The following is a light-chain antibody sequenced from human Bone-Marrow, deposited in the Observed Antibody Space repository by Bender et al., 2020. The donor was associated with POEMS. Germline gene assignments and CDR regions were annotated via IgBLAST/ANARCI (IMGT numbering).Light chain of an antibody. CDR1: SSDR. CDR3: CSYAGTTAWV. Sequence: QSALTQPPSLSGSLGQSVTISCTGSSSDRVSWYQQHPGKAPKLMIYEVGNRPSGVSNRFSGSKSGNTASLTISGLQAEDEAYYHCCSYAGTTAWVFGGGTKLTVL. J-gene: IGLJ3*02. V-gene: IGLV2-23*02. CDR2: EVG.